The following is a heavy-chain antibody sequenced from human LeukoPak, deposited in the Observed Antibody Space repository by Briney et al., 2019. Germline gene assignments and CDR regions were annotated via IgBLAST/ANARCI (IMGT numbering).Heavy chain of an antibody. CDR3: ARQKILDDNYDSSGYYVDQ. Sequence: SQTLSLTCTVSGGSISSGGYYWGWIRQPPGQGLEWIGSIYYRGRTYYNPSLKIRVTISADTSKNQFSLNLNSVTASDTAVYYCARQKILDDNYDSSGYYVDQWGQGSLVTVSS. CDR2: IYYRGRT. J-gene: IGHJ4*02. CDR1: GGSISSGGYY. V-gene: IGHV4-39*01. D-gene: IGHD3-22*01.